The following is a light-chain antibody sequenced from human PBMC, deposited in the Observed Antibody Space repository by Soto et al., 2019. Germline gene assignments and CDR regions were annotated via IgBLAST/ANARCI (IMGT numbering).Light chain of an antibody. CDR1: SSDVGAYNR. CDR2: EVS. CDR3: PSYTTSSSYV. V-gene: IGLV2-14*01. J-gene: IGLJ1*01. Sequence: QSVLTQPASVSGSPGQSITISCTGTSSDVGAYNRVSWYQQHSGKAPKLMIYEVSNRPSGVSNRFSGSKSGNTASLTISGLQAEDEADYYCPSYTTSSSYVFGTGTKVTVL.